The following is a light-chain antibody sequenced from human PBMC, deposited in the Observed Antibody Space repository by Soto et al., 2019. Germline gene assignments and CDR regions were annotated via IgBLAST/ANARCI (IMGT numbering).Light chain of an antibody. Sequence: SYELTQPPSVSVSPGQTARITCSGDALPKQYAYWYHQKPGQAPVLVIYKDTERPSGIPERISGSSSGTTVTLTISGVQAEDEADYYCQSVDSSGTYLVFGGGTKLTVL. CDR1: ALPKQY. CDR2: KDT. CDR3: QSVDSSGTYLV. J-gene: IGLJ2*01. V-gene: IGLV3-25*03.